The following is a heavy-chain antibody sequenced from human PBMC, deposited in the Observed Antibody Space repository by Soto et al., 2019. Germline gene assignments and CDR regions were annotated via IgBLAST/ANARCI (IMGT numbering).Heavy chain of an antibody. V-gene: IGHV4-30-4*01. J-gene: IGHJ4*02. CDR2: IYYSGST. D-gene: IGHD3-3*01. CDR3: ASYSIGGQNFDY. Sequence: SETLSLTCTVSGGSISSGDYYWSWIRQPPGKGLEWIWYIYYSGSTYYNPSLKSRVTISVDTSKNQFSLKLTSVTAADTAVYYCASYSIGGQNFDYWGQGTLVTVSS. CDR1: GGSISSGDYY.